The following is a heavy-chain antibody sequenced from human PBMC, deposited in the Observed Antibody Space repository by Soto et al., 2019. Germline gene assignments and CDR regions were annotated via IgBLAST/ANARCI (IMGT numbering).Heavy chain of an antibody. Sequence: QVQLVESGGGVVQPGRSLRLSCAAAGFTFSSYGMHWVRQAPGKGLEWVAVISYDGSNKYYAESVKGRFTISRDNSKNTLYLQMNSLRAEDTAVYYCAKCPYSSGWYNVDYWGQGTLVTVSS. V-gene: IGHV3-30*18. J-gene: IGHJ4*02. CDR1: GFTFSSYG. CDR3: AKCPYSSGWYNVDY. D-gene: IGHD6-19*01. CDR2: ISYDGSNK.